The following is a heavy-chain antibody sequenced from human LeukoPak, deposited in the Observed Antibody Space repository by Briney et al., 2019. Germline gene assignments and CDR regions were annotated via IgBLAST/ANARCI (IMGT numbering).Heavy chain of an antibody. J-gene: IGHJ4*02. CDR3: ARRPGEQLPFDY. Sequence: ASVKLSCTASGYTFTSYYMHWGGMAPGLELGGRGIINTSGGRTTSAQKFHGRVTMTRDTSTSTVYMELSSLRSEDTAVYYCARRPGEQLPFDYWGQGTLVTVSS. V-gene: IGHV1-46*01. CDR2: INTSGGRT. D-gene: IGHD6-6*01. CDR1: GYTFTSYY.